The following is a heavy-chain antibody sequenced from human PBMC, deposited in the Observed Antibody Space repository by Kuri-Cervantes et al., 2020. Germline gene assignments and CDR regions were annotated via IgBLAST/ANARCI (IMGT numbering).Heavy chain of an antibody. CDR3: ARDLGQLWVS. CDR2: TSYDGSNK. CDR1: GFTFSSYA. Sequence: GGSLRLSCAASGFTFSSYAMHWVRQAPGKGLEWVAVTSYDGSNKHYADSVKGRFTMSRDNSKNTVYLQMNSLRAEDTAVYYCARDLGQLWVSWGQGTLVTVSS. V-gene: IGHV3-30*14. J-gene: IGHJ4*02. D-gene: IGHD5-18*01.